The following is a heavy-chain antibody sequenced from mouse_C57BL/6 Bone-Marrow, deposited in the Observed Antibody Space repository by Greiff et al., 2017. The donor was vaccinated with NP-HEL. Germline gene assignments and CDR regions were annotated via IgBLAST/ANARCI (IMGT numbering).Heavy chain of an antibody. Sequence: VQLQQSGPGLVKPSQSLSLTCSVTGYSITSGYYWNWIRQFPGNKLEWMGYISYDGSNNYNPSLKNRISITRDTSKNQFFLKLNSVTTEDTATYYCARRDYDGYYGVDYWGQGTTLTVSS. CDR2: ISYDGSN. CDR1: GYSITSGYY. J-gene: IGHJ2*01. CDR3: ARRDYDGYYGVDY. D-gene: IGHD2-3*01. V-gene: IGHV3-6*01.